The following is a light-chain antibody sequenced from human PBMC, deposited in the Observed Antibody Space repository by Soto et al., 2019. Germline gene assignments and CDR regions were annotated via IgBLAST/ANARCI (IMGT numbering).Light chain of an antibody. CDR2: GVS. CDR1: SSDVGGYNY. J-gene: IGLJ2*01. CDR3: SSYTSSSTLV. V-gene: IGLV2-14*01. Sequence: QSALTQPASVSGSPGQSITISCTGTSSDVGGYNYVSWYQQHPGKAPKLMISGVSNRPSGVSDRFSGSKSDNTASLTISGLQAEDEADYYCSSYTSSSTLVFGGGTKVTVL.